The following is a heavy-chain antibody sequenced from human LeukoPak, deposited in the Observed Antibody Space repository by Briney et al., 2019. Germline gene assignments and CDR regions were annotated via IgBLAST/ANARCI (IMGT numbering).Heavy chain of an antibody. Sequence: GGSLRLSCAASGFPFSSYAMSWVRQAPGKGLEWVSVISDSGGRTYSAASVKGRFTISRDNSKDTLYLQMNSLRAEDTAVYYCARTYCIGSSCPGVFEYWGQGTLVTVSS. CDR1: GFPFSSYA. CDR3: ARTYCIGSSCPGVFEY. CDR2: ISDSGGRT. J-gene: IGHJ4*02. V-gene: IGHV3-23*01. D-gene: IGHD2-15*01.